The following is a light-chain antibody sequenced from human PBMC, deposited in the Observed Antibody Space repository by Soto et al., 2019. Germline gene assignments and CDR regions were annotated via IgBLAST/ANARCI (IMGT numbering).Light chain of an antibody. Sequence: DVVMTQSPLSLPVTLGQPASISCRSNQSLVHSDGIAYFSWFQQRPGRSPRRLIYKVSNRDSGVPDRFRASGSATDFAPKISRVEAEDVGVYYCMQGTNWPITLGQGTRLEIK. V-gene: IGKV2-30*02. CDR1: QSLVHSDGIAY. CDR2: KVS. J-gene: IGKJ5*01. CDR3: MQGTNWPIT.